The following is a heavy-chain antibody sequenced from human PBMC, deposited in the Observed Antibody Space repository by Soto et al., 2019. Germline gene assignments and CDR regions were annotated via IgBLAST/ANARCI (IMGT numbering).Heavy chain of an antibody. CDR1: GFNFIGYW. J-gene: IGHJ4*02. V-gene: IGHV5-51*01. D-gene: IGHD4-4*01. CDR2: IYPGDSDT. CDR3: PRRDLGGMTTALFDF. Sequence: DSLKISCKASGFNFIGYWIGWVRQMPGKGLEWMGVIYPGDSDTRYSPSFQGQVTISVDTSISTTYLQWTRLKASDTAMYYCPRRDLGGMTTALFDFWGQGTLVTVSS.